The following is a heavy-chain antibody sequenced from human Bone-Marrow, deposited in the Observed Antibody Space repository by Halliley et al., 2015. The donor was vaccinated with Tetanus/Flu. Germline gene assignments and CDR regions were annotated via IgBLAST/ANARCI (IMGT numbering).Heavy chain of an antibody. CDR3: AREMLPDVHTPGRYSYYHYAMDV. V-gene: IGHV4-59*01. D-gene: IGHD2-21*01. J-gene: IGHJ6*02. Sequence: NHNPSPKSRVTISLDTSKRQFSLKLHSVTAADTAVYYCAREMLPDVHTPGRYSYYHYAMDVWGQGTTVTVSS.